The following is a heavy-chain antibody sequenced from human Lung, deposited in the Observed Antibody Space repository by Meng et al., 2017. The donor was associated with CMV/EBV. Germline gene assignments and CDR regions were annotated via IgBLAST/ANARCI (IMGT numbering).Heavy chain of an antibody. J-gene: IGHJ5*02. D-gene: IGHD1-14*01. Sequence: SSKASGYTFTSYGIGWVRQAPGQGLEWMGWISAYNGNTKYAQKLQGRVTMTTDTSTSTAYMELRSLRSDDTAVYYCGRGAGANWFDPWGQGTLVTVSS. CDR3: GRGAGANWFDP. V-gene: IGHV1-18*01. CDR1: GYTFTSYG. CDR2: ISAYNGNT.